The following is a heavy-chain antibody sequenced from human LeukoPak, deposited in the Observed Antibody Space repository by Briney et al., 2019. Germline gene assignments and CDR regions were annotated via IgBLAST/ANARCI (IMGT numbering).Heavy chain of an antibody. V-gene: IGHV1-69*06. CDR1: GGTFSSYA. CDR2: IIPIFGTA. D-gene: IGHD6-19*01. Sequence: ASVKVSCKASGGTFSSYAISWVRQAPGQGLEWMGGIIPIFGTANYAQKFQGRVTITADKSSSTAYMELSSLRSEDTAVYYCARDLGQWLVQGAFDIWGQGTMVTVSS. J-gene: IGHJ3*02. CDR3: ARDLGQWLVQGAFDI.